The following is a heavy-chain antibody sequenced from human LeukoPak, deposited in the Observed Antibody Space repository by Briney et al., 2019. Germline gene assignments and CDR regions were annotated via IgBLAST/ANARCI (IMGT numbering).Heavy chain of an antibody. J-gene: IGHJ4*02. D-gene: IGHD6-19*01. V-gene: IGHV4-59*01. CDR3: ARGKYSSGWFLDY. CDR2: FDNSGSA. Sequence: SETLSLTCTVSGGSISRYYWSWIRQPPGKGLEWIGYFDNSGSANYNPSLKSRLTISEDTSKNQFALKLTSVTAADTAVYYCARGKYSSGWFLDYWGQGTLVIVSS. CDR1: GGSISRYY.